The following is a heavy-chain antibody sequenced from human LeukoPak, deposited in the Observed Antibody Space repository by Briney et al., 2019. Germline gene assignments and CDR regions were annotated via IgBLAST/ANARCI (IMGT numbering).Heavy chain of an antibody. CDR2: ISAYNGNT. CDR3: ARDRSYVWRSSSPPPHLDY. Sequence: ASVKVSCKASGYTFTSYGISWVRQAPGQGLEWMGWISAYNGNTNYAQKLQGRVTMTTDTSTSTAYVELRSLRSDDTAVYYCARDRSYVWRSSSPPPHLDYWGQGTLVTVSS. CDR1: GYTFTSYG. J-gene: IGHJ4*02. V-gene: IGHV1-18*04. D-gene: IGHD3-16*01.